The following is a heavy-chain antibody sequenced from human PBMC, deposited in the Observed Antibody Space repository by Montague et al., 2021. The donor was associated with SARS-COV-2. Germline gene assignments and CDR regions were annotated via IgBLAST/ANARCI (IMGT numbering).Heavy chain of an antibody. Sequence: SLRLSCAASGFTFSNYDMNWVRQAPGKGPEWISYISTSAHTTSYAGSVKGRFTISRGNGKNSLYLQMNSPRVEDTAVYYCTRDYRSIVGDGLDIWGQGTKVTVSS. CDR3: TRDYRSIVGDGLDI. J-gene: IGHJ3*02. V-gene: IGHV3-48*03. CDR1: GFTFSNYD. D-gene: IGHD3-16*02. CDR2: ISTSAHTT.